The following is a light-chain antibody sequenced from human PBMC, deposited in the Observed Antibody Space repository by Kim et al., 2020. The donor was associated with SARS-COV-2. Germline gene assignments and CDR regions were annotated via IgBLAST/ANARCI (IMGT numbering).Light chain of an antibody. J-gene: IGLJ3*02. CDR1: KLGDKY. CDR2: QDT. Sequence: SYELTQPPSVSVSPGQTVTITCSGDKLGDKYSSWYQQQAGQAPVLVIYQDTKRPSGIPERFAGSNSGNTATLTISGAQAMDEADYYCQAWDNTWVFGGGTQLTVL. V-gene: IGLV3-1*01. CDR3: QAWDNTWV.